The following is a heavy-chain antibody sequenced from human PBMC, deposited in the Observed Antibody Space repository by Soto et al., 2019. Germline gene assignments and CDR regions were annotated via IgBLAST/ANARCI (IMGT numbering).Heavy chain of an antibody. V-gene: IGHV3-64D*06. CDR2: ISINGGST. D-gene: IGHD3-22*01. CDR3: VKGEYYYDSSGYYPFDY. CDR1: GFTFSIYA. J-gene: IGHJ4*02. Sequence: GGSLRLSCSASGFTFSIYAMHWVRQAPGKGLEYVSSISINGGSTHYADSVKGRFTISRDNSKNTQYLQMSSLRADDTALYYCVKGEYYYDSSGYYPFDYWGQGTLVTV.